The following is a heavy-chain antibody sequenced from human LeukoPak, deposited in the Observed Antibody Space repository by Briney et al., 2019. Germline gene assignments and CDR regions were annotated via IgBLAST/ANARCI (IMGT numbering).Heavy chain of an antibody. D-gene: IGHD6-19*01. CDR3: ARLYSSGWYYFDY. CDR1: GGSISSYY. CDR2: IYYSGST. J-gene: IGHJ4*01. Sequence: PSETLSLTCTVSGGSISSYYWSWIRQPPGKGLEWIGYIYYSGSTNYNPSLKSRVTISVDTSKNQFSLKLSSVTAADTAVYYCARLYSSGWYYFDYWGQEPWSPSPQ. V-gene: IGHV4-59*08.